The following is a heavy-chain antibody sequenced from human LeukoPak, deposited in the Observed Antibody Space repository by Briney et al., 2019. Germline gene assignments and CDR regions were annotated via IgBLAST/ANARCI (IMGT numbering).Heavy chain of an antibody. CDR2: INPDGGTT. Sequence: GASVKVSCKTSGYTFISHHLHWVRQAPGQGLEWMGVINPDGGTTIYAQNFQGRVTMTRDTSTSTVYMELTGLRSEDTAIFYCARGRFDGYYDGRGYYAWYFDLWGRGTLVTVSS. CDR1: GYTFISHH. CDR3: ARGRFDGYYDGRGYYAWYFDL. J-gene: IGHJ2*01. V-gene: IGHV1-46*01. D-gene: IGHD3-22*01.